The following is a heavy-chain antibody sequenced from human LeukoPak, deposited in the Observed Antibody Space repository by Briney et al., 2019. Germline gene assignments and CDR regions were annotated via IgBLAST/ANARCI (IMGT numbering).Heavy chain of an antibody. J-gene: IGHJ3*02. CDR1: GFTFSSYA. V-gene: IGHV3-30-3*01. D-gene: IGHD7-27*01. CDR2: ISYDGSNK. Sequence: GGSLRLSCAASGFTFSSYAMHWVRQAPGKGLEWVAVISYDGSNKYYADSVKGRFTISRDNSKNTLYLQMNSLRAEDTAVYYCARDEAGDGAFDIWGQGTMVTVSS. CDR3: ARDEAGDGAFDI.